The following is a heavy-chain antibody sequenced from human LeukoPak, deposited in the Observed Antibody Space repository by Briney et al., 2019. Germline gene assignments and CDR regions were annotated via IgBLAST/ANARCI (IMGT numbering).Heavy chain of an antibody. V-gene: IGHV1-46*01. Sequence: ASVKVSCKASGGTFTSYYMHWVRQAPGQGLEWMGIINPSGGSTSYAQKFQGRVTMTRDTSTSTVYMELSSLRSEDTAVYYCARGHYYDSSGYYWAFDYWGQGTLVTVSS. D-gene: IGHD3-22*01. CDR2: INPSGGST. CDR3: ARGHYYDSSGYYWAFDY. CDR1: GGTFTSYY. J-gene: IGHJ4*02.